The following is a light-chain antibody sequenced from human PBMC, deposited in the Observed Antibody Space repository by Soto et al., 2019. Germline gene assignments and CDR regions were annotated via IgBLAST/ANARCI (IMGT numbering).Light chain of an antibody. CDR3: RQYNTYLWA. CDR1: RSISTW. J-gene: IGKJ1*01. Sequence: DIQMTQSPSTLSASEGDRVTITCRASRSISTWLAWYRKKPGRAPNLLLYKESTSSNGVPSRRCSGRACTEYTPPIISLQEDDDLTTYCRQYNTYLWAFGQGTKVDIK. V-gene: IGKV1-5*03. CDR2: KES.